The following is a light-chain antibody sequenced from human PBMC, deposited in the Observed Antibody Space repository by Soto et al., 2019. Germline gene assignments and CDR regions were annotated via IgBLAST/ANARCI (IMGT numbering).Light chain of an antibody. CDR2: DAS. J-gene: IGKJ5*01. CDR3: QQYSNLIT. V-gene: IGKV1-5*01. CDR1: QSISSW. Sequence: DIQMTQSPSTLSASVGDRVTITCRASQSISSWLAWYQQKLGRAPRLLIYDASSLESGVPSRFSGSGYGTYFSFTISSLQPEDFATYYCQQYSNLITFGQGTRLEIK.